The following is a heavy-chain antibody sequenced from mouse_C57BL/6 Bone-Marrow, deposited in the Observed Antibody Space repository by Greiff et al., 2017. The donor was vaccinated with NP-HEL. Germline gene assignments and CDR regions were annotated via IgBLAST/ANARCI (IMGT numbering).Heavy chain of an antibody. CDR2: ISSGSSTI. Sequence: DVQLVESGGGLVKPGGSLKLSCAASGFTFSDYGMHWVRQAPEKGLEWVAYISSGSSTIYYADTVKGRFTISRDNAKNTLFLQMTSLRSEDKAMYYCARRTGEDWYFYVWGTGTTVTVSS. J-gene: IGHJ1*03. D-gene: IGHD2-13*01. CDR1: GFTFSDYG. V-gene: IGHV5-17*01. CDR3: ARRTGEDWYFYV.